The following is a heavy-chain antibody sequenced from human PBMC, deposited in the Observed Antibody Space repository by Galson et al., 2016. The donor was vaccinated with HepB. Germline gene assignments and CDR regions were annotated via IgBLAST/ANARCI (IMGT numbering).Heavy chain of an antibody. Sequence: CKASGYTFTSYGISWVRQAPGQGLEWVGWISGYSGNTNYAQKFHGRLTMTTETSTSTAYMELRSLRSDDTAVYYCARDRDGLSAQIRHFDYWGQGTLVTVSS. D-gene: IGHD6-13*01. CDR2: ISGYSGNT. V-gene: IGHV1-18*04. J-gene: IGHJ4*02. CDR3: ARDRDGLSAQIRHFDY. CDR1: GYTFTSYG.